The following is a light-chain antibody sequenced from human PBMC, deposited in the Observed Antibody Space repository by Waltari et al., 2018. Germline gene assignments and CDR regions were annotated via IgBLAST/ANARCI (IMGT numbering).Light chain of an antibody. J-gene: IGKJ4*02. CDR1: QSVGSY. Sequence: EIVLTQSPATLSLSPGERATLSCRASQSVGSYLAWYPQTTGHAPSLLIYDASNRATGIPARFSGSGSGTDFTITISSLEPEDYAVYYCQQRSNWPPLTFGGGTKVEIK. V-gene: IGKV3-11*01. CDR2: DAS. CDR3: QQRSNWPPLT.